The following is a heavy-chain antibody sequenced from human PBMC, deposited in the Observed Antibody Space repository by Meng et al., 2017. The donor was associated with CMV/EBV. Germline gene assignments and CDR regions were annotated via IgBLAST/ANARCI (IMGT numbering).Heavy chain of an antibody. J-gene: IGHJ4*02. CDR2: IYYSGST. Sequence: QRPLQESGPGLVKPSGTLSLACTVSGGSISSSSYYWVWIRQPPGKGLEWIGSIYYSGSTYYNPSLKSRVTISVDTSKNQFSLKLSSVTAADTAVYYCARGGIAAAGLHWGQGTLVTVSS. V-gene: IGHV4-39*07. CDR3: ARGGIAAAGLH. D-gene: IGHD6-13*01. CDR1: GGSISSSSYY.